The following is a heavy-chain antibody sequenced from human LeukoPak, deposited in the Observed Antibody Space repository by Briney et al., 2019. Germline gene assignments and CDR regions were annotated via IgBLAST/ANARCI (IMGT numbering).Heavy chain of an antibody. CDR1: GYTFTGYY. CDR3: AAELYGGNSDCCNFEL. CDR2: INPNSGGT. Sequence: GASVKVSCKASGYTFTGYYMHWVRQAPGQGLEWMGWINPNSGGTNYAQKFQGWVTITRDMSTSTAYMELSSLRSEDTAVYYCAAELYGGNSDCCNFELWGQGTMVTVSS. V-gene: IGHV1-2*04. J-gene: IGHJ3*01. D-gene: IGHD4-23*01.